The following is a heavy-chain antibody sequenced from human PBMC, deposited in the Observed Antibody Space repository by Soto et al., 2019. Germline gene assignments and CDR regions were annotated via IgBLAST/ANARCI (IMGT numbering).Heavy chain of an antibody. D-gene: IGHD5-12*01. J-gene: IGHJ6*02. CDR2: IYYSGST. CDR1: GGSISSYY. Sequence: SETLSLTCTVSGGSISSYYWSWIRQPPGKGLEWIGYIYYSGSTNYNPSLKSRVTISVDTSKNQFYLKLSSVTAADTAVYYCARWLQFHYYYYGMDVWGQGTMVTVSS. V-gene: IGHV4-59*01. CDR3: ARWLQFHYYYYGMDV.